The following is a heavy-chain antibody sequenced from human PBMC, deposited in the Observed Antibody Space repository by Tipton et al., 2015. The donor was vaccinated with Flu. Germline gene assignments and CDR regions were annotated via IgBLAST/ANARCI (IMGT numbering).Heavy chain of an antibody. D-gene: IGHD2-2*01. V-gene: IGHV3-66*02. CDR2: IYSGGNT. CDR1: GFTVSDSY. Sequence: SLRLSCAASGFTVSDSYMSWVRQAPGKGLEWVSVIYSGGNTHYADSVKGRFIISRDNSKNTVYLQINSLRPEDTAVYYCARDPGYLYGIDFWAQGTTVTASS. J-gene: IGHJ6*02. CDR3: ARDPGYLYGIDF.